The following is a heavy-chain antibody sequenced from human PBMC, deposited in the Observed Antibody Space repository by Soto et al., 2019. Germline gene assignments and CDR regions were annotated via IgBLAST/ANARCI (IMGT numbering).Heavy chain of an antibody. J-gene: IGHJ3*02. Sequence: GASVKVSCKASGYTFTSYAMHWVRQAPGQRLEWMGWINAGNGNTKYSQKFQGRVTITRDTSASTAYMELSSLGSEDTAVYYCARARARYFDWLSIWGQGTMVTVS. V-gene: IGHV1-3*01. D-gene: IGHD3-9*01. CDR1: GYTFTSYA. CDR3: ARARARYFDWLSI. CDR2: INAGNGNT.